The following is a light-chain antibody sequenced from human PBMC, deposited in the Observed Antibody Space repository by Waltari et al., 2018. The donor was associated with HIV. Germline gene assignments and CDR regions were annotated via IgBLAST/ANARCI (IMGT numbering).Light chain of an antibody. J-gene: IGLJ2*01. CDR2: QDT. CDR3: QAWDYSSYVV. Sequence: SYELTQPPSVSVSPGQTASITCSGDKLRDTYACWYHQKPGQSPVLVIYQDTKRPSGIPERFSGSNSGNTATLTISGTQAMDEADYYCQAWDYSSYVVFGGGTKLTVL. V-gene: IGLV3-1*01. CDR1: KLRDTY.